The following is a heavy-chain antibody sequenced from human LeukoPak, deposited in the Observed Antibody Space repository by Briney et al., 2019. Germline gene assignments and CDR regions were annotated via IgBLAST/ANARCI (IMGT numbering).Heavy chain of an antibody. CDR1: GGSISSYY. Sequence: SSETLSLTCTVSGGSISSYYWSWIRQPAGKGLEWIGRIYTSGSTNYNPSLKSRVTISVDKSKNQFSLKLSSVTAADTAVYYCARLITRMDAFDIWGQGTMVTVSS. V-gene: IGHV4-4*07. CDR3: ARLITRMDAFDI. CDR2: IYTSGST. D-gene: IGHD3-16*01. J-gene: IGHJ3*02.